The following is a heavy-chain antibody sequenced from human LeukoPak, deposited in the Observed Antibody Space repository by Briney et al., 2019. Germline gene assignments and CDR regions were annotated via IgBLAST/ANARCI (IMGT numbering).Heavy chain of an antibody. CDR2: IYTSGST. CDR1: GGSISSYY. D-gene: IGHD7-27*01. V-gene: IGHV4-4*07. CDR3: ERENRLTGDWLYDY. Sequence: PSETLSLTCTISGGSISSYYWSWIRQPAGKGLEWIGRIYTSGSTNYNPSLKSRVTMSVDTSKNQFSLKLSSVTAADTAVYYCERENRLTGDWLYDYWGQGTLVTVSS. J-gene: IGHJ4*02.